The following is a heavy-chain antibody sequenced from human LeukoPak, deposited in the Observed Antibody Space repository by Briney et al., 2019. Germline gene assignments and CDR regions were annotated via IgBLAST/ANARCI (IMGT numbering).Heavy chain of an antibody. J-gene: IGHJ4*02. D-gene: IGHD6-6*01. Sequence: YINYDVTDNYYVDSVKGGFTISRENGKNSLYVKMKRVRGEDTAVYYCARDIEAARLFLDYWGQGTLVTVSS. V-gene: IGHV3-7*04. CDR3: ARDIEAARLFLDY. CDR2: INYDVTDN.